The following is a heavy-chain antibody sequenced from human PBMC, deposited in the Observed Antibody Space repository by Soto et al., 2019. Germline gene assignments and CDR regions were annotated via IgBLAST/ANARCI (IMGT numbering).Heavy chain of an antibody. D-gene: IGHD6-19*01. CDR1: GYSFTSYW. J-gene: IGHJ4*02. Sequence: LKISCKGSGYSFTSYWIGWVRQMPGKGLEWMGIIYPGDSDTRYSPSFQGRVTISADKSISTAYLQWSSLKASDTAMYYCARLRAVAAYYFDYWGQGTLVTVSS. CDR2: IYPGDSDT. CDR3: ARLRAVAAYYFDY. V-gene: IGHV5-51*01.